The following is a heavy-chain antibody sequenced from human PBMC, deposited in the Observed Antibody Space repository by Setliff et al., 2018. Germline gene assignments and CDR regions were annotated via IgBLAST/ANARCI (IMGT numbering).Heavy chain of an antibody. V-gene: IGHV3-48*04. J-gene: IGHJ3*02. D-gene: IGHD3-3*01. CDR3: ARGLTVFGVVFPDAFDI. Sequence: GGSLRLSCAASGFSFSSYTMNWVRQAPGKGLGWISSIGGSSNTIFYADSVKGRFTVSRDNAQNSLYLEMKSLRTEDTALYYCARGLTVFGVVFPDAFDIWGQGTVVTVSS. CDR1: GFSFSSYT. CDR2: IGGSSNTI.